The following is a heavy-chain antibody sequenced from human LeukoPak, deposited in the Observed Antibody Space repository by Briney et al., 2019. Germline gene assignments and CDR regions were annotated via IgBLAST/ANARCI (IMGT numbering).Heavy chain of an antibody. J-gene: IGHJ6*02. D-gene: IGHD2-15*01. CDR3: ARLRYCSGGSCYYYYYGMDV. CDR2: ISSSGSTI. V-gene: IGHV3-48*03. CDR1: GFTFSSYE. Sequence: GGSLRLSCAASGFTFSSYEMNWVRQAPGKGLEWVSYISSSGSTIYYADSVKGRFTISGDNAKNSLYLQMNSLRAEDTAVYYCARLRYCSGGSCYYYYYGMDVWGQGTTVTVSS.